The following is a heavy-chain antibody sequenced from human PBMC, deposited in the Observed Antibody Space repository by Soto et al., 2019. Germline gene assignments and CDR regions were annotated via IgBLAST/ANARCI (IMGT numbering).Heavy chain of an antibody. CDR3: AREGDYYDDRGAFDI. V-gene: IGHV1-69*12. CDR2: IIPIFGTA. Sequence: QVQLVQSGAEVKKPGSSVKVSCKASGGTFSSYAISWVRQAPGQGLEWMGGIIPIFGTANYAQKFQGRVTIXXDXSXXTAYMELSSLRSEDTAVYYCAREGDYYDDRGAFDIWGQGTMVTVSS. D-gene: IGHD3-22*01. J-gene: IGHJ3*02. CDR1: GGTFSSYA.